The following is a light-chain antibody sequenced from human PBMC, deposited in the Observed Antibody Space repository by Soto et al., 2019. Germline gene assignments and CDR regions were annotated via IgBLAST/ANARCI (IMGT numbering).Light chain of an antibody. CDR3: SSYTSSSTLAYV. J-gene: IGLJ1*01. CDR2: EVS. V-gene: IGLV2-14*01. CDR1: SSDVGGYNY. Sequence: QSALTQPASVSGSPGQSITISCTGTSSDVGGYNYVSWYQQHPGKAPKLMIYEVSNRPSGVSNRFSGSKSGNTASLTISGLQAEDEADYDCSSYTSSSTLAYVFGTGTKGTGL.